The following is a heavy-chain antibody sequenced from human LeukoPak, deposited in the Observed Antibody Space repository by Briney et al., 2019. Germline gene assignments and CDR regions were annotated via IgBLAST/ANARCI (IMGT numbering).Heavy chain of an antibody. CDR2: IYSGGST. D-gene: IGHD6-13*01. CDR3: ATRPGGSTWYGVFDY. V-gene: IGHV4-59*11. Sequence: SETLSLTCTFSGTSISSHYWSWIRQPPGKGMEWIGYIYSGGSTNYNPSLKSRVTMSVETSKNQFSLTLTSVTAADTALYFCATRPGGSTWYGVFDYWSPGTLVTVS. CDR1: GTSISSHY. J-gene: IGHJ4*02.